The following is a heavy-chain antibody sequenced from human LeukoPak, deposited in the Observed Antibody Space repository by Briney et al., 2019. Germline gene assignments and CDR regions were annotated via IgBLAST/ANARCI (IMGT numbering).Heavy chain of an antibody. CDR1: GFTFSYNG. D-gene: IGHD1-7*01. J-gene: IGHJ4*02. V-gene: IGHV3-30*02. Sequence: GGSLRLSCVASGFTFSYNGMHWVRQAPGKGLEWVAFIRYDGSNKYYADSVKDRFTISRDNSKNTLYLQMNSLRDEDTAVYYCARYRYNWNLIPYYFDYWGQGTLVTVSS. CDR3: ARYRYNWNLIPYYFDY. CDR2: IRYDGSNK.